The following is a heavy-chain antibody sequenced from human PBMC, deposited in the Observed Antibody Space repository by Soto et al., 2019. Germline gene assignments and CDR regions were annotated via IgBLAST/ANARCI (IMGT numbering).Heavy chain of an antibody. CDR3: VRVIGAYNGFDP. J-gene: IGHJ5*02. CDR2: INRNGGST. V-gene: IGHV3-20*04. D-gene: IGHD2-15*01. CDR1: GFTFDDYC. Sequence: EVQLVESGGGVVRPGGSLRLSCAASGFTFDDYCMSWVRQSPGKGLEWVSGINRNGGSTGYADSVKGRFTISRDNAKNSLYLQMNSLRADDTALYYCVRVIGAYNGFDPWGQGTLVTVSS.